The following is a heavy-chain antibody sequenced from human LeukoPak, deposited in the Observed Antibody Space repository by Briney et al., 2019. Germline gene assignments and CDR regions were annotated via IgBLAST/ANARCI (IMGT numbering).Heavy chain of an antibody. V-gene: IGHV3-23*01. J-gene: IGHJ4*02. CDR3: AKSDSWTSSGWCGGVNYFDY. CDR1: GFTFSSYA. Sequence: QPGGSLRLSCAASGFTFSSYAMSWVRQAPGKGMEWVSAISGRGGRTYYAHSVKGPFTLSTHNSKTTLYLQMNSLRAEDTAVYYCAKSDSWTSSGWCGGVNYFDYWGQGTLVTVSS. CDR2: ISGRGGRT. D-gene: IGHD6-19*01.